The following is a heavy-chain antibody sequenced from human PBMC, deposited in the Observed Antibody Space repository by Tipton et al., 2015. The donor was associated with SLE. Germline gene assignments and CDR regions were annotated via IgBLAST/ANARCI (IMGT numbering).Heavy chain of an antibody. V-gene: IGHV4-59*11. CDR3: ARSDYYDSGGYCSYAFDI. Sequence: TLSLTCTVSGGSISSHYWSWIRQPPGKGLEWIGYIYNSGSGNYNPSRKSRVTTSVDTSKNQFSLKLSSVSAADTAVYYCARSDYYDSGGYCSYAFDIWGQGTMVTVSS. J-gene: IGHJ3*02. CDR2: IYNSGSG. D-gene: IGHD3-22*01. CDR1: GGSISSHY.